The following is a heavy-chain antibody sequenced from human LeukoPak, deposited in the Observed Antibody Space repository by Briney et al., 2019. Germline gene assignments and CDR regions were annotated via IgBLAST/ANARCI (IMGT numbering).Heavy chain of an antibody. D-gene: IGHD3-9*01. V-gene: IGHV1-18*01. CDR2: ISAYNGNT. CDR3: ARDFERTGYDILTGYSSTQNWFDP. Sequence: ASVKVSCKASGYTFTSYGISWVRQAPGQGLEWMGWISAYNGNTNYAQKLQGRVTMTTDTSTSTAYMELRSLRSDDTAVYYCARDFERTGYDILTGYSSTQNWFDPWGQGTLVTVSS. J-gene: IGHJ5*02. CDR1: GYTFTSYG.